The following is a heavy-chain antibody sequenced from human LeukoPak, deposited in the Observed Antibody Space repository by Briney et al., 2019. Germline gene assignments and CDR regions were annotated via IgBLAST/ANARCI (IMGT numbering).Heavy chain of an antibody. CDR3: ARVATYYYYMDV. V-gene: IGHV4-59*01. CDR1: GGSISNYY. J-gene: IGHJ6*03. CDR2: IYYSGST. Sequence: SETLSLTCTVSGGSISNYYWSWIRQPPGKGLEWIGYIYYSGSTNYNPPLKSRVTISVDTSKNQFSLKLSSVTAADTAVYYCARVATYYYYMDVWGKGTTVTVSS.